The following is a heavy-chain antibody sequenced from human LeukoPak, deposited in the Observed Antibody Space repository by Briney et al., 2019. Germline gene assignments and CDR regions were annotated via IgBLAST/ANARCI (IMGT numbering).Heavy chain of an antibody. CDR3: AKDVGKWESLHFFDY. CDR1: GFTFSNYG. J-gene: IGHJ4*02. Sequence: GGSLRLSCAASGFTFSNYGMSWVRQAPGKGLEWISGISGSGASTYYADSVTGRFTISRDNSRNTLYLQMNSLRGDDTAVYYCAKDVGKWESLHFFDYWGQGTLVTVSS. CDR2: ISGSGAST. V-gene: IGHV3-23*01. D-gene: IGHD1-26*01.